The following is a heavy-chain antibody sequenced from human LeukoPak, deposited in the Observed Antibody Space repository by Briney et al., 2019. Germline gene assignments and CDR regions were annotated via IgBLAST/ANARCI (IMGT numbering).Heavy chain of an antibody. CDR2: IKEDGSEK. CDR1: GFTFSSYW. J-gene: IGHJ4*02. CDR3: ILGRSLSGY. Sequence: GGSLRLSCAASGFTFSSYWMSWVRQAPGKGLEWVASIKEDGSEKYYVDSVKGRFTISRDNTKNSLCLQMNSLRAEDTAVYYCILGRSLSGYWGQGTLVTVSS. V-gene: IGHV3-7*01.